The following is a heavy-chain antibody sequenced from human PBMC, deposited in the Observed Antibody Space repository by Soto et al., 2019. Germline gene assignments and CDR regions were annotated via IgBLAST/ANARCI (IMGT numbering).Heavy chain of an antibody. J-gene: IGHJ5*02. CDR1: GYTFTSYG. CDR2: ISAYNGNT. Sequence: ASVKVSCKASGYTFTSYGISWVRQAPGQGLEWMGWISAYNGNTNYAQKLQGRVTMTTDTSTSTAYMELRSLRSDDTAAYYCARVGGATVTTNNWFDPWGQGTLVTVSS. D-gene: IGHD4-17*01. V-gene: IGHV1-18*04. CDR3: ARVGGATVTTNNWFDP.